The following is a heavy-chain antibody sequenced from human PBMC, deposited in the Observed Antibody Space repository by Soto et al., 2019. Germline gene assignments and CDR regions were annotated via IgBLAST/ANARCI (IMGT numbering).Heavy chain of an antibody. V-gene: IGHV3-15*01. CDR1: GFTFSNAW. J-gene: IGHJ6*02. CDR2: IKSKTDGGTT. D-gene: IGHD4-17*01. CDR3: TTDSRGAVTTLYYYYGMDV. Sequence: GGSLRLSCAASGFTFSNAWMSWVRQAPGKGLEWVGRIKSKTDGGTTDYAAPVKGRFTISRDDSKNTLYLQMNSLKTEDTAVYYCTTDSRGAVTTLYYYYGMDVWGQGTTVTVSS.